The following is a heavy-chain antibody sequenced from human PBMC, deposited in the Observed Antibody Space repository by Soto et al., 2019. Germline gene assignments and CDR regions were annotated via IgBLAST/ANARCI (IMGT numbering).Heavy chain of an antibody. CDR2: ISGSGSTT. Sequence: PGGSLRLSCAASGFTFKNYAMNWVRQAPGKGLEWVAIISGSGSTTYYPDSLKGRFTISRDNSKNTLYLQMNSPRVDDTAIYYCAKDQQLTPSYYSGMDVWGQGTTVTVSS. D-gene: IGHD2-2*01. V-gene: IGHV3-23*01. CDR3: AKDQQLTPSYYSGMDV. CDR1: GFTFKNYA. J-gene: IGHJ6*02.